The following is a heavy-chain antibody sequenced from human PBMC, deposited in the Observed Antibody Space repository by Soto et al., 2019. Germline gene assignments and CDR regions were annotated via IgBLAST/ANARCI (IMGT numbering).Heavy chain of an antibody. D-gene: IGHD2-8*02. V-gene: IGHV3-48*02. J-gene: IGHJ4*02. Sequence: EVQLVESGGGLVQPGGSLRLSCAASGFTFSSYSMNWVRQAPGKGLEWVSYISSSSSTIYYADSVKGGFTISRDNAKNSLYLQMNSLRDEDTAVYYCARDLIKYTMSDWPVLYPDYWGQGTLVTVSS. CDR2: ISSSSSTI. CDR3: ARDLIKYTMSDWPVLYPDY. CDR1: GFTFSSYS.